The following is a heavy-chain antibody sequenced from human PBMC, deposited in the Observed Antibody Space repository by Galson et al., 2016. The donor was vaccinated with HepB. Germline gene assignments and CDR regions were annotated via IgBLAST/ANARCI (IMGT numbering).Heavy chain of an antibody. D-gene: IGHD3-10*01. CDR3: ARDNEFGFGESDYYYYGMDV. V-gene: IGHV1-69*13. J-gene: IGHJ6*02. CDR2: IVPAFGTT. Sequence: SVKVSCKASGGTFSTFNSYAISWVRLAPGQGLEWMGGIVPAFGTTNYAQKFQGRVTFTADGSTSTAYMELSSLRSEDTAVYYCARDNEFGFGESDYYYYGMDVWGQGTTVTVSS. CDR1: GGTFSTFNSYA.